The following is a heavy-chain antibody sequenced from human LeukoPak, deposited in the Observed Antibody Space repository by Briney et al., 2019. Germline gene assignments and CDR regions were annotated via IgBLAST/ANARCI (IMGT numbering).Heavy chain of an antibody. CDR3: ARGVHDYVLWFDP. CDR1: GYTFTSYD. J-gene: IGHJ5*02. Sequence: GASVKVSCKASGYTFTSYDINWVRQATGQGLEWMGWMNPNSGNTGYTQKFQGRVTMTRNTSISTAYMELSSLRSEDTAVYYCARGVHDYVLWFDPWGQGTLVTVSS. CDR2: MNPNSGNT. V-gene: IGHV1-8*01. D-gene: IGHD3-16*01.